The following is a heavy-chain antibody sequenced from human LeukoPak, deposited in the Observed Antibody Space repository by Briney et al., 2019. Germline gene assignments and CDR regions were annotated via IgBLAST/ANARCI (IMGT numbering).Heavy chain of an antibody. CDR2: IYYSGST. CDR1: GGSISSSSYY. CDR3: ARAPRRWCSGGSCPFDY. D-gene: IGHD2-15*01. Sequence: RASETLSLTCTVSGGSISSSSYYWGWIRQPPGKGLEWIGSIYYSGSTYYNPSLKSRVTISVDTSKSQFSLKLSSVTAADTAVYYCARAPRRWCSGGSCPFDYWGQGTLVTVSS. V-gene: IGHV4-39*07. J-gene: IGHJ4*02.